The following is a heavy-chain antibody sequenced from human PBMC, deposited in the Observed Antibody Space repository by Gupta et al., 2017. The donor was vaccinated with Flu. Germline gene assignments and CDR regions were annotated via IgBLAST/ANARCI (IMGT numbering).Heavy chain of an antibody. J-gene: IGHJ5*01. Sequence: QVQLVQSGAEVKEPGASVKVSCKASGYTFTAYYIHWVRQAPGQGLEWMGRINPHSHTTNHENQFQGRVTMNMNTSITTGLMDLRRLRFDEPAVYYCAREGFCSSANCHWWVDPWGQGT. CDR1: GYTFTAYY. CDR2: INPHSHTT. CDR3: AREGFCSSANCHWWVDP. V-gene: IGHV1-2*06. D-gene: IGHD2-15*01.